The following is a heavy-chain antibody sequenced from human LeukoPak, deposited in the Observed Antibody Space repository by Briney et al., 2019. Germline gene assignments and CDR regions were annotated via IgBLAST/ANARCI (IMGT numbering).Heavy chain of an antibody. CDR1: GFTFSSYS. Sequence: GGSLRLSCAASGFTFSSYSMNWVRQAPGKGLEWVSSIRSSSSYIYYADSVKGRFTISRDNAKNSLYLQMNSLRAEDTAVYFCAREKGYYYQDFDYWGQGTLVTVSS. CDR2: IRSSSSYI. J-gene: IGHJ4*02. CDR3: AREKGYYYQDFDY. D-gene: IGHD3-22*01. V-gene: IGHV3-21*01.